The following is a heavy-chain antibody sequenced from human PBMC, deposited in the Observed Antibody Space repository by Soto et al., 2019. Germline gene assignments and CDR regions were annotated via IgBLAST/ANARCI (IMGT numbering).Heavy chain of an antibody. Sequence: EVQLVESGGGLVQPGGSLRLSCAASGFTFSDHYMDWVRQAPGKGLEWVGRTRNKANSYTTEYAATVKGRFTISRDDSKNSPYLQMNSLKTEDTAVYYCAREDILTGYYIFDYWGQGTLVTVSS. CDR2: TRNKANSYTT. CDR3: AREDILTGYYIFDY. D-gene: IGHD3-9*01. J-gene: IGHJ4*02. V-gene: IGHV3-72*01. CDR1: GFTFSDHY.